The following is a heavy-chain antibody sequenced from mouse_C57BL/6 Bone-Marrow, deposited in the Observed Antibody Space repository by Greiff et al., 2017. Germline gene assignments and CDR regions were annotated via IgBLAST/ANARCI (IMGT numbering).Heavy chain of an antibody. V-gene: IGHV5-12*01. D-gene: IGHD1-1*01. CDR3: ARQGITTVVATGDYYAMDY. J-gene: IGHJ4*01. CDR1: GFTFSDYY. CDR2: ISNGGGST. Sequence: EVKLMESGGGLVQPGGSLKLSCAASGFTFSDYYMYWVRQTPEKRLEWVAYISNGGGSTYYPDTVKGRFTISRDNAKNTLYLQMSRLKSEDTAMYYCARQGITTVVATGDYYAMDYWGQGTSVTVSS.